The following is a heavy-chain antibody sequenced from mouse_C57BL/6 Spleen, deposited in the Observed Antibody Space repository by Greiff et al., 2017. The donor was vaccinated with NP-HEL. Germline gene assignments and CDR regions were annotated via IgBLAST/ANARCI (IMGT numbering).Heavy chain of an antibody. J-gene: IGHJ1*03. CDR3: AFNYYGSSSHWYFDV. CDR2: ISDGGSYT. D-gene: IGHD1-1*01. Sequence: EVQLVESGGGLVKPGGSLKLSCAASGFTFSSYAMSWVRQTPEKRLEWVATISDGGSYTYYPDNVKGQFTISRDNAKNNLYLQMSHLKSEDTAMYYCAFNYYGSSSHWYFDVWGTWTTVTVSS. CDR1: GFTFSSYA. V-gene: IGHV5-4*01.